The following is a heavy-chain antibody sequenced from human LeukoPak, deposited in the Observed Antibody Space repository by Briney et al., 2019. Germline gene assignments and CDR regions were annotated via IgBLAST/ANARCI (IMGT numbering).Heavy chain of an antibody. Sequence: ASVTVSCKASGYTFTIFDINWVRQATGQGLEWMGWMNPNSGDTAYSQNFQGRVTISRTTSQSTAYMELSSLRSEDTAVYYCASANYQHWGQGTLVTVSS. CDR1: GYTFTIFD. CDR3: ASANYQH. D-gene: IGHD2-8*01. V-gene: IGHV1-8*03. J-gene: IGHJ1*01. CDR2: MNPNSGDT.